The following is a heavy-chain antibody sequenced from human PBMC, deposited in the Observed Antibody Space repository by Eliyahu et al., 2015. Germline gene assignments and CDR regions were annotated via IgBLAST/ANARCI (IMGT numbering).Heavy chain of an antibody. D-gene: IGHD6-19*01. CDR3: ARDGDAVAGTSGY. Sequence: EVQLVESGGGLVKPGGSLRLXCAASGFXFSSYSMNWVRQAPGKGLEWVSSISSSSSYIYYADSVKGRFTISRDNAKNSLYLQMNSLRAEDTAVYYCARDGDAVAGTSGYWGQGTLVTVSS. V-gene: IGHV3-21*01. CDR1: GFXFSSYS. J-gene: IGHJ4*02. CDR2: ISSSSSYI.